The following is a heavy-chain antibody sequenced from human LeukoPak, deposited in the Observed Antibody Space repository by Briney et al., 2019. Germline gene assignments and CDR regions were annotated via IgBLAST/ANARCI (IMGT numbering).Heavy chain of an antibody. CDR2: VKQDGSEK. CDR3: ARDSDHVRDY. V-gene: IGHV3-7*01. J-gene: IGHJ4*02. D-gene: IGHD3-10*01. CDR1: GFTFSNYW. Sequence: PGGSLRLSCAASGFTFSNYWVTWVRQAPGKGLEWVANVKQDGSEKYYVGSVRGRFTISKDNAKNSLYLQMNSLRAEDTAVYFCARDSDHVRDYWGQGTLVTVSS.